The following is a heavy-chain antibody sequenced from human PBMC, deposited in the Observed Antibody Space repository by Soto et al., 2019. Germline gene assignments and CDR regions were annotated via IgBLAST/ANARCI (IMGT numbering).Heavy chain of an antibody. J-gene: IGHJ6*02. V-gene: IGHV3-30-3*01. CDR3: ARGARTREPGPWYYYGMDV. Sequence: QVQLVESGGGVVQPGRSLRLSCAASGFTFSSYAMHWVRQAPGKGLEWVAVISYDGSNKYYADSVKGRFTISRDNSKNTLYLQMNSLRAEDTAVYYCARGARTREPGPWYYYGMDVWGQGTTVTVSS. CDR2: ISYDGSNK. CDR1: GFTFSSYA. D-gene: IGHD1-26*01.